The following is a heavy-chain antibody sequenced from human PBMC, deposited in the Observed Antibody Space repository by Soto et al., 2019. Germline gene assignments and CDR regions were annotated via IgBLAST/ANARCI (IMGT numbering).Heavy chain of an antibody. CDR2: IYYSGST. V-gene: IGHV4-59*01. CDR1: GGSISSYY. Sequence: PSETLSLTCTVSGGSISSYYWSWIRQPPGKGLEWIGYIYYSGSTNYNPSLKSRVTISVDTSKNQFSLKLSSVTAADTAVYYCARADYGGLDYYYYGMDVWGQGTTVTVSS. CDR3: ARADYGGLDYYYYGMDV. J-gene: IGHJ6*02. D-gene: IGHD4-17*01.